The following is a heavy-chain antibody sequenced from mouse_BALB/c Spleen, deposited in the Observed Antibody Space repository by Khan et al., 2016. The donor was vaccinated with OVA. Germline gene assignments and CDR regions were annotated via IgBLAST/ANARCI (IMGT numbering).Heavy chain of an antibody. CDR2: IDPANGKT. CDR1: GFNIKDYY. D-gene: IGHD2-5*01. V-gene: IGHV14-4*02. J-gene: IGHJ2*01. Sequence: VQLQQSGAELVRSGASVKLSCTASGFNIKDYYLHWVKQRPKQGLEWIGWIDPANGKTDYAPKFQGKATLTADTSSNTAYLLLTSLTSEDTAVFDCNAGSNFLWGQGTTLTVSS. CDR3: NAGSNFL.